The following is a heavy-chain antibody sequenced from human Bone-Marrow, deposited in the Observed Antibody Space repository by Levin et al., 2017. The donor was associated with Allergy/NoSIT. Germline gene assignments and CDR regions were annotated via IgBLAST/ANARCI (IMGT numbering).Heavy chain of an antibody. D-gene: IGHD1-26*01. V-gene: IGHV2-5*02. J-gene: IGHJ4*02. CDR1: GFSLTTSGVG. CDR3: AQSFIVGASFDH. Sequence: QTLSLTCTFSGFSLTTSGVGVGWIRQPPGKALEWLALIFWDDDKRINSTLRTRLTITKDTSKNQVVLTLTNMDPVDTGTYFCAQSFIVGASFDHWGPGTLVTVSS. CDR2: IFWDDDK.